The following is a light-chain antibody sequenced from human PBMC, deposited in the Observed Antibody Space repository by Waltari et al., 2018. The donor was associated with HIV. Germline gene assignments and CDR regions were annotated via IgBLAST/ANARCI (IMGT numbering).Light chain of an antibody. CDR2: DNG. Sequence: QSVLTQPPSVSAAPGQKVSFSCSGGNSNLGNNYVSWYQQLPGRAPRLLTYDNGDRPSRIPDRFPAFKAGMSATLDITGLQIVDEADYYCGTWDSSLNLYVFGPGTTVAVL. CDR1: NSNLGNNY. J-gene: IGLJ1*01. V-gene: IGLV1-51*01. CDR3: GTWDSSLNLYV.